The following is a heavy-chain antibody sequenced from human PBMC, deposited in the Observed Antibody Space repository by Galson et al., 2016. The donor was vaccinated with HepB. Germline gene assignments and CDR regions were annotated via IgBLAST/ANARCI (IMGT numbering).Heavy chain of an antibody. J-gene: IGHJ4*02. V-gene: IGHV3-30*18. CDR3: AKRHEYCPPVGCSVDY. Sequence: LRLSCAASGFTFNKYGMHWVRQAPGEGLEWVAADSVHGGRKFYADAVKGRFTISRDSANNMLFLQMTSLRADDTAVYYCAKRHEYCPPVGCSVDYWGQGTLVSVSS. CDR1: GFTFNKYG. CDR2: DSVHGGRK. D-gene: IGHD3-10*02.